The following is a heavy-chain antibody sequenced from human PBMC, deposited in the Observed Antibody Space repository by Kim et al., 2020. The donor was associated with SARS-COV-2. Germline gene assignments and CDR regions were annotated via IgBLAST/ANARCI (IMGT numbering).Heavy chain of an antibody. CDR2: SAK. D-gene: IGHD6-19*01. Sequence: SAKYYVDSVKGRYTISRDNATHSLYLQMSSLRAEDTAVYYCAHHYSSVDYWGQGTLVTVSS. V-gene: IGHV3-7*03. CDR3: AHHYSSVDY. J-gene: IGHJ4*02.